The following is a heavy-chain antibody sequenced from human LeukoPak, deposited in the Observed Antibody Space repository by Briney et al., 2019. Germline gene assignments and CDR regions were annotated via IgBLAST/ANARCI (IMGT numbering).Heavy chain of an antibody. CDR2: IYCSGST. J-gene: IGHJ4*02. Sequence: SETLSLTCTVSGGSISSGDYYWSWIRQPPGKGLEWIGYIYCSGSTYYNPSLKSRVTISVDTSKNQFSLKLSSVTAADTAVYYCARALEWFETTDYWDQGTLVTVSS. V-gene: IGHV4-30-4*08. CDR3: ARALEWFETTDY. CDR1: GGSISSGDYY. D-gene: IGHD3-3*01.